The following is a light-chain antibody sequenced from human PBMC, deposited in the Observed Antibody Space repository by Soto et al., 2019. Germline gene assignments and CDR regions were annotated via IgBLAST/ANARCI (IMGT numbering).Light chain of an antibody. CDR3: CSYAGGHTWV. CDR1: SSDVGDYDF. CDR2: DVS. J-gene: IGLJ3*02. V-gene: IGLV2-11*01. Sequence: QSVLTQPRSVSGSPGQSVTISCTGTSSDVGDYDFVSWYHQHPGKVPKVIIYDVSERPSGVPDRFSGSKSGNTASLTISGLQAEDEAVYYCCSYAGGHTWVFGGGTELTDL.